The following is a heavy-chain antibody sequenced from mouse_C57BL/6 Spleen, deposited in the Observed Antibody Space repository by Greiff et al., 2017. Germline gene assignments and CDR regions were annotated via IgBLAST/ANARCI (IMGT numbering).Heavy chain of an antibody. D-gene: IGHD6-1*01. CDR1: GYTFTNYW. CDR3: ARCLDWYFDV. J-gene: IGHJ1*03. V-gene: IGHV1-63*01. CDR2: IYPGGGYT. Sequence: QVQLQQSGAELVRPGTSVKMSCKASGYTFTNYWIGWAKQRPGHGLEWIGDIYPGGGYTNYNEKFKGKATLTADQSSSTAYMQFSSLTSEDSAIYYCARCLDWYFDVWGTGTTVTVSS.